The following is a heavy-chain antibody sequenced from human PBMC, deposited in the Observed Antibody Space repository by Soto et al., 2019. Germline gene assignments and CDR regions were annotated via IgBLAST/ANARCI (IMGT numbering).Heavy chain of an antibody. D-gene: IGHD2-2*01. J-gene: IGHJ6*02. CDR2: IIPIFGTA. V-gene: IGHV1-69*13. Sequence: SVKVSCKAPGGTFSSYAISWVRQAPGQGLEWMGGIIPIFGTANYAQTFQGRVTITAAESTSTAYMELSSLRSEDTAVYYCARRSSTLDYYYGMDVWGQGTTVTVSS. CDR1: GGTFSSYA. CDR3: ARRSSTLDYYYGMDV.